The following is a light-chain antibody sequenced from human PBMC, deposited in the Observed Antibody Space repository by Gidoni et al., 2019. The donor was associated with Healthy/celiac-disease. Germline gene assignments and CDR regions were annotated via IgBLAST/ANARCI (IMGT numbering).Light chain of an antibody. V-gene: IGLV2-14*03. CDR3: SSYTSSSTLDVV. J-gene: IGLJ2*01. Sequence: QSALTQPASVSGSPGQSITISCTGTRSDVGGYNYVSWYKQHPGKAPKLMIYDVSNRPSGFSNRFSGSKSGNTASLTISGLQAEDEADYYCSSYTSSSTLDVVFGGGTKLTVL. CDR2: DVS. CDR1: RSDVGGYNY.